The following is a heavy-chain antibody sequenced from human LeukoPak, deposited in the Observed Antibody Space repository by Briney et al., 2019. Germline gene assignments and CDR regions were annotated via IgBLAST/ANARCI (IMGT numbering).Heavy chain of an antibody. CDR1: GGTFSSYA. V-gene: IGHV1-69*06. J-gene: IGHJ2*01. CDR3: ARGAGDYGDYLAYWYFDL. Sequence: GSSVKVSCKASGGTFSSYAISWVRQAPGQGLEWMGGIIPIFGTANYAQKFQGRVTITADKSTSTAYMELSSLRSEDTAMYYCARGAGDYGDYLAYWYFDLWGRGTLVTVSS. D-gene: IGHD4-17*01. CDR2: IIPIFGTA.